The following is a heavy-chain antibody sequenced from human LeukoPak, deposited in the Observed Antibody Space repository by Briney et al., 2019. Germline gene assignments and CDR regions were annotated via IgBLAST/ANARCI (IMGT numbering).Heavy chain of an antibody. CDR3: ARGLPPADYYYYGMDV. D-gene: IGHD2-15*01. CDR2: ISAYNGNT. J-gene: IGHJ6*02. Sequence: GASVTLSFTASGYTFTSYGISWVRQAPGQGLEWMGWISAYNGNTNYAQKLQGRVTMTTDTSTSTAYMELRSLRSDDTAVYYCARGLPPADYYYYGMDVWGQGTTVTVSS. CDR1: GYTFTSYG. V-gene: IGHV1-18*01.